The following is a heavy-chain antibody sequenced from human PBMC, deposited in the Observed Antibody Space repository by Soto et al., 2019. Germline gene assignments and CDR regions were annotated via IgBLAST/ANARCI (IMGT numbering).Heavy chain of an antibody. CDR2: IYYSGST. Sequence: PXETLSLTCTVSGGSISSYYWSWIRQPPGKGLEWIGYIYYSGSTNYNPSLKSRVTISVDTSKNQFSPKLSSVTAADTAVYYCARDLDWFDHWGQGTLVTVSS. V-gene: IGHV4-59*01. CDR1: GGSISSYY. CDR3: ARDLDWFDH. J-gene: IGHJ5*02.